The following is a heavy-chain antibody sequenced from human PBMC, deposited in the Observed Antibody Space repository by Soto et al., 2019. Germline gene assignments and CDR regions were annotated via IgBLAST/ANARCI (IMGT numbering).Heavy chain of an antibody. J-gene: IGHJ6*02. CDR3: AIDQHSSGWTRRFMGV. V-gene: IGHV1-46*01. CDR2: INPSGGST. CDR1: GYTFTSYY. D-gene: IGHD6-19*01. Sequence: QVQLVQSGAEVKKPGASVKVSCKASGYTFTSYYMHWVRQAPGQGLEWMGIINPSGGSTSYAQKFQGRVTMTRDTSTSTVYMELSSLRSEDTAVYYCAIDQHSSGWTRRFMGVWGQGTTVTVSS.